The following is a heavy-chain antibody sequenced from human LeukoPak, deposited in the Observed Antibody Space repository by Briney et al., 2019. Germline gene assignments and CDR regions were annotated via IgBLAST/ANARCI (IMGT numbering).Heavy chain of an antibody. J-gene: IGHJ4*02. CDR3: ARIFRGAYFDY. V-gene: IGHV4-59*01. Sequence: SETLSLTCTVSGGSISSYYWSWIRQPPGKGLEWIGYIHFSGSANYNPSLKSRVTVSDDKSKNQFSLKLSSVTAADTAVYYCARIFRGAYFDYWGQGTLVTVSS. CDR2: IHFSGSA. CDR1: GGSISSYY. D-gene: IGHD3-10*01.